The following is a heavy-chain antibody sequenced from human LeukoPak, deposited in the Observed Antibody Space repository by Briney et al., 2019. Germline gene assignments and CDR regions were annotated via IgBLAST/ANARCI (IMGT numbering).Heavy chain of an antibody. CDR1: GFTFSSYA. J-gene: IGHJ4*02. D-gene: IGHD7-27*01. Sequence: GGSLRLSCAASGFTFSSYAMSWVRQAPGKGLEWVSAISGSGDSTYYGDSVKGRFTISRDNSKNTLYLQMNSLRAEDTAVYYCAKDGGLWVSAHWGDSWGRGTLATVSS. V-gene: IGHV3-23*01. CDR3: AKDGGLWVSAHWGDS. CDR2: ISGSGDST.